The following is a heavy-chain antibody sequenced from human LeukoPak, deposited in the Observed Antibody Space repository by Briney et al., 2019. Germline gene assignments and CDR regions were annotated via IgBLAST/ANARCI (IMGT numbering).Heavy chain of an antibody. CDR1: GGSFSGYY. CDR3: ARVNYGDYSPYYYYGMDV. CDR2: INHSGCT. D-gene: IGHD4-17*01. J-gene: IGHJ6*02. Sequence: PSETLSLTCAVYGGSFSGYYWSWIRQPPGKGLEWIGEINHSGCTNYNPSLKSRVTISVDTSKNQFSLKLSSVTAADTAVYYCARVNYGDYSPYYYYGMDVWGQGTTVTVSS. V-gene: IGHV4-34*01.